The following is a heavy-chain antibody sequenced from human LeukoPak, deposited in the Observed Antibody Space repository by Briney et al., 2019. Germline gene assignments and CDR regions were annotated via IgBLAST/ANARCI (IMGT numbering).Heavy chain of an antibody. CDR2: ISSSSSTV. Sequence: PGGPLRLSCAASGFTFSSYSMNWVRQAPGKGLEWVSYISSSSSTVYYADSVKGRFTISRDNAKNSLYLQMNSLRDEDTAVYYCARDRTYCGGDCFPDAFDIWGQGTMVTVSS. CDR3: ARDRTYCGGDCFPDAFDI. D-gene: IGHD2-21*02. V-gene: IGHV3-48*02. J-gene: IGHJ3*02. CDR1: GFTFSSYS.